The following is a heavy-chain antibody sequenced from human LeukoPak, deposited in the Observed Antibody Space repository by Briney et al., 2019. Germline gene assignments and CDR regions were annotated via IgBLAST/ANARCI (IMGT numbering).Heavy chain of an antibody. V-gene: IGHV1-2*02. Sequence: ASVKVSCKASGYTLPGYYIHWVLQAPGQGLEYMGWINFNSGGTNYAQKFQGRVTMTRDTSTSTVYMELSSLRSEDTAVYYCARAFSPPTIAAPDYWGQGTLVTVSS. J-gene: IGHJ4*02. CDR2: INFNSGGT. D-gene: IGHD6-13*01. CDR1: GYTLPGYY. CDR3: ARAFSPPTIAAPDY.